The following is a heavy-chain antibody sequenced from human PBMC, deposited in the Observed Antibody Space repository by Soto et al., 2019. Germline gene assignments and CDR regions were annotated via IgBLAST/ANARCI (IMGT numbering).Heavy chain of an antibody. CDR2: INPNSGGT. D-gene: IGHD6-6*01. CDR3: ARGFWYSSSSDY. V-gene: IGHV1-2*02. Sequence: ASVKVSCKASGYTFTGYYMHWVRQAPGQGLEWMGWINPNSGGTNYAQKFQGRVTMTRDTSISTAYMELGRLRSDDTAVYYCARGFWYSSSSDYWGQGTLVTVSS. J-gene: IGHJ4*02. CDR1: GYTFTGYY.